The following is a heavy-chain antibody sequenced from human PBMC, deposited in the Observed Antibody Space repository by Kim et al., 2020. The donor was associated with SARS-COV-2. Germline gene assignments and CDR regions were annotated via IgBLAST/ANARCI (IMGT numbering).Heavy chain of an antibody. D-gene: IGHD3-10*01. CDR1: GGSISSTNYY. J-gene: IGHJ6*02. CDR3: ARDLRTYGSGSYSYYYYYYGMDV. Sequence: SETLSLTCTVSGGSISSTNYYWGWIRQPPGKGLEWIGSIYYSGSTYYNPSLKSRVTISVDTSKNQFSLKLSSVTAADTAVYYCARDLRTYGSGSYSYYYYYYGMDVWGQGTTVTVSS. CDR2: IYYSGST. V-gene: IGHV4-39*07.